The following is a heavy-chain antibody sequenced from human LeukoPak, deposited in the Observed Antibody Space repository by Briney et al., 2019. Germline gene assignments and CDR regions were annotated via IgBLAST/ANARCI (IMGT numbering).Heavy chain of an antibody. CDR2: IYYSGST. D-gene: IGHD3-3*01. Sequence: SETLSLTCTVSGGSISSSSYYWGWIRQPPGKGLEWIGSIYYSGSTYYNPSLKSRVTISVDTSKNQFSLKLSSVTAADTAEYYCASFYDGYEYYYYYMDVWGKGTTVTVSS. CDR3: ASFYDGYEYYYYYMDV. J-gene: IGHJ6*03. CDR1: GGSISSSSYY. V-gene: IGHV4-39*01.